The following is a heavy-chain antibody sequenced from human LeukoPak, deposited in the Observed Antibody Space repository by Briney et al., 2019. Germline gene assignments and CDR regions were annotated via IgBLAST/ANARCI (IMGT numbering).Heavy chain of an antibody. J-gene: IGHJ4*02. V-gene: IGHV3-23*01. CDR3: AKQGYDILTGYPVGRDY. CDR2: ISGSGGST. D-gene: IGHD3-9*01. Sequence: GGSLRLSCAASGFTFSSYAMHWVRQAPGKGLEWVSAISGSGGSTYYADSVKGRFTISRDNSKNTLYLQMNSLRAEDTAVYYCAKQGYDILTGYPVGRDYWGQGTLVTVSS. CDR1: GFTFSSYA.